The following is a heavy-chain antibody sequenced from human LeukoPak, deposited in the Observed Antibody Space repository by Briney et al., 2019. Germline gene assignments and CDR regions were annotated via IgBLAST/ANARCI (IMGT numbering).Heavy chain of an antibody. CDR1: GGSMSSYY. V-gene: IGHV4-4*07. D-gene: IGHD3-10*01. J-gene: IGHJ4*02. Sequence: PSETLSLTCTVSGGSMSSYYWSFIRQSAGTGLEWLGRIHTSGTTWYNPSLKSRVTISVDTSKNQFSLKLSSVTAADTAVYYCARLRASGSVHGGAIDYWGQGTLVTVSS. CDR2: IHTSGTT. CDR3: ARLRASGSVHGGAIDY.